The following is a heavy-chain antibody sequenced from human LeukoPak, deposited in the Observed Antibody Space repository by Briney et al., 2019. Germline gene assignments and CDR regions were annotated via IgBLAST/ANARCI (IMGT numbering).Heavy chain of an antibody. CDR1: GFTFSSYA. Sequence: GGSLRLSCAASGFTFSSYAMSWVRQAPGKGLEWVSGISGSGGSTYYADSMKGRFTISRDNSKSTLYLQMNSLRAEDTAVYYCARLPFMVRGVIGYFDYWGQGTLVTVSS. V-gene: IGHV3-23*01. J-gene: IGHJ4*02. D-gene: IGHD3-10*01. CDR2: ISGSGGST. CDR3: ARLPFMVRGVIGYFDY.